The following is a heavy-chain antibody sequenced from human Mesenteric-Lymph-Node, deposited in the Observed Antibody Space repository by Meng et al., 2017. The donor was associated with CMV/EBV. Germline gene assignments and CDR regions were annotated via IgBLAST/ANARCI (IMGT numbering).Heavy chain of an antibody. Sequence: GESLKISCAAPGFTFSSYAMSWVRQAPGKGLEWVSAISGSGGSTYYADSVKGRFTISRDNSKSTLYLQMNSLRAEDTAVYYCAKLGIAVSGTIDNWGQGTLVTVSS. CDR3: AKLGIAVSGTIDN. CDR2: ISGSGGST. J-gene: IGHJ4*02. V-gene: IGHV3-23*01. CDR1: GFTFSSYA. D-gene: IGHD6-19*01.